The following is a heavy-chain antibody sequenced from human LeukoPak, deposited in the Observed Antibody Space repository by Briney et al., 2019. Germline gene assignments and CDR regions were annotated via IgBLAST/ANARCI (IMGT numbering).Heavy chain of an antibody. CDR1: GYTFTGYY. CDR3: ARVTGYDILTGYQRGDAFDI. D-gene: IGHD3-9*01. J-gene: IGHJ3*02. CDR2: INPNSGGT. V-gene: IGHV1-2*02. Sequence: ASVNVSCKASGYTFTGYYMHGVRQAPGQGLEWMGWINPNSGGTNYAQKFQGRVTMTRDTSISTAYMELSRLRSDDTAVYYCARVTGYDILTGYQRGDAFDIWGQGTMVTVSS.